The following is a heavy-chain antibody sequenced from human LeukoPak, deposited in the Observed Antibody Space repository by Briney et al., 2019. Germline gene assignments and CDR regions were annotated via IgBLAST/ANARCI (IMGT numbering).Heavy chain of an antibody. CDR1: GFTFSSYS. J-gene: IGHJ3*02. CDR3: AKAVYGFDAFDI. Sequence: GGSLRLSCAASGFTFSSYSMNWVRQAPGKGLEWVSSISRSSSYIYYADSVKGRFTISRDNAKNSLYLQMNSLRAEDTAVYYCAKAVYGFDAFDIWGQGTMVTVSS. CDR2: ISRSSSYI. D-gene: IGHD4-17*01. V-gene: IGHV3-21*01.